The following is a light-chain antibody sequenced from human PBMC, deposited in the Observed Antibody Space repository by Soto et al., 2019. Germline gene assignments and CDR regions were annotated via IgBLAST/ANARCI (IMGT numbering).Light chain of an antibody. CDR1: RSNIGSNT. Sequence: QAVVTQPPSASGTPGQRVTISCSGSRSNIGSNTVNWYHQLPGTAPKLLIYSNDQWPSGVPHRFSGSKSGTSASLAISGLQSDDEADYYCAVWDDSLNGYVFGTGTKLTVL. CDR2: SND. V-gene: IGLV1-44*01. J-gene: IGLJ1*01. CDR3: AVWDDSLNGYV.